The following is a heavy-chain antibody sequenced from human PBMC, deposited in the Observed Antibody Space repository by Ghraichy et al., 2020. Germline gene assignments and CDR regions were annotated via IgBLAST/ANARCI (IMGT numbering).Heavy chain of an antibody. Sequence: SQTLSLTCAVYGGSFSGYYWSWIRQPPGKGLEWIGEINHSGSTNYNPSLKGRVTISVDTSKNQFSLKLSSVTAADTAVYYCARRLRDGYNLNYYYGMDVWGQGTTVTVSS. D-gene: IGHD5-24*01. CDR3: ARRLRDGYNLNYYYGMDV. V-gene: IGHV4-34*01. CDR2: INHSGST. J-gene: IGHJ6*02. CDR1: GGSFSGYY.